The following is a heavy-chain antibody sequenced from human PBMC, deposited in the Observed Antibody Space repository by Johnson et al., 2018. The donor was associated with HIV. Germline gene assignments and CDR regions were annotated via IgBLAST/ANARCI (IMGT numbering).Heavy chain of an antibody. Sequence: QVQLVESGGGVVQPGRSLRLSCAASGFTFSSYDMHWVRQAPGKGLEWVALISYDGSNKYPADSVKGRFTISRDNSKNTLYLQMNSLRPEDTAAYYCATIAAHGAALDIWGQGTVVTVSS. CDR1: GFTFSSYD. J-gene: IGHJ3*02. V-gene: IGHV3-30*03. CDR2: ISYDGSNK. CDR3: ATIAAHGAALDI. D-gene: IGHD6-25*01.